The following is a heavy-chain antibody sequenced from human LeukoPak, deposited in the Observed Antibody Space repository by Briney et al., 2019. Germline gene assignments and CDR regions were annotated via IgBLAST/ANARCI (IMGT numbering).Heavy chain of an antibody. CDR3: VYCSGGSSSYGVDV. J-gene: IGHJ6*02. CDR1: GYTFTSSW. Sequence: GESLKISCKGAGYTFTSSWIAWVRQMPGKGLEWMGIIYLGDSDTRYSPSFQGQVTIPADKSISTAYLQWSSLKASDTAIYFCVYCSGGSSSYGVDVWGQGTTVTVSS. D-gene: IGHD2-15*01. CDR2: IYLGDSDT. V-gene: IGHV5-51*01.